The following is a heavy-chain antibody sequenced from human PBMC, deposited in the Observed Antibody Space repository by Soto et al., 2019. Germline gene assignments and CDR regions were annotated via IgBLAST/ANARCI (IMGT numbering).Heavy chain of an antibody. CDR3: ATRGP. J-gene: IGHJ5*02. CDR2: IHVAGTT. Sequence: GGSLRLSCAASGFTVSSDYMMWVRQAPGTGLEWVSIIHVAGTTYYADSVKGRFTISRDNSKNTLYLQMNSLTVEDTAVYFCATRGPWGQGTLVTVSS. CDR1: GFTVSSDY. V-gene: IGHV3-66*01.